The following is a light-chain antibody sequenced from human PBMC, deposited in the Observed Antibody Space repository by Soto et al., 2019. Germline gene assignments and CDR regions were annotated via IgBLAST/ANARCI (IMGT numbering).Light chain of an antibody. CDR3: QQRARWPWT. Sequence: EIVLTQSPGTLSLSPGERATLSCRASQSVSNNYLAWYQQKPGQAPRRLIYDSSKRPTGIPARFSGSGSGTDFTLTITSLEPEDFAVYYCQQRARWPWTFGQGTKVDIK. V-gene: IGKV3D-20*02. CDR2: DSS. J-gene: IGKJ1*01. CDR1: QSVSNNY.